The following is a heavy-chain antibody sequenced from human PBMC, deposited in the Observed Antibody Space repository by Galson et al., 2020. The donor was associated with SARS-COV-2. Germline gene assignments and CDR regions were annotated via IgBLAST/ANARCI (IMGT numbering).Heavy chain of an antibody. Sequence: GESLKISCAASGFTFSSYAMHWVRQAPGKGLEWVAVISYDGSNKYYADSVKGRFTISRDNSKNTLYLQMNSLRAEDTAVYYCARENPWELLSLDSWGKGTLVTGSS. CDR2: ISYDGSNK. CDR3: ARENPWELLSLDS. CDR1: GFTFSSYA. V-gene: IGHV3-30*04. J-gene: IGHJ1*01. D-gene: IGHD1-26*01.